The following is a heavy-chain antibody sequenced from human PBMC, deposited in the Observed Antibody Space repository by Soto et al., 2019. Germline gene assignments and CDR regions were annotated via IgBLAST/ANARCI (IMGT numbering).Heavy chain of an antibody. D-gene: IGHD6-13*01. V-gene: IGHV3-30-3*01. Sequence: QVQLVESGGGVVQPGRSLRLSCAASGFTFSSYAMHWVRQAPGKGLEWVSVIYNDGSNKYYADSVKGRFTISRDNSKNTLYLQMNSLRAEDTAVYYCARDTYSSSWYTIYYYYGMDVWGQGTTVTVSS. CDR3: ARDTYSSSWYTIYYYYGMDV. CDR2: IYNDGSNK. CDR1: GFTFSSYA. J-gene: IGHJ6*02.